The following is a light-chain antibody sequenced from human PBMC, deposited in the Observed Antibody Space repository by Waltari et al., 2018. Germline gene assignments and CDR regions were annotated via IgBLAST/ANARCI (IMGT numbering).Light chain of an antibody. CDR3: QQYGIPPYT. Sequence: EIVLTQSPGTLSLSTGERATLSCRASQSVSSTYLAWYQQKPGQTPRLLIYGASSRATGIPDRFSGSGSGTDFTLTISRLEPEDFAVYYCQQYGIPPYTFGQGTKLEIK. CDR1: QSVSSTY. CDR2: GAS. V-gene: IGKV3-20*01. J-gene: IGKJ2*01.